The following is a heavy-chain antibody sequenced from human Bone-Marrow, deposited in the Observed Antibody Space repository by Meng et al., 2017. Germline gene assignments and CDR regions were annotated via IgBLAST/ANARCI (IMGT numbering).Heavy chain of an antibody. D-gene: IGHD3-10*01. J-gene: IGHJ4*02. CDR1: GYTLTSYD. V-gene: IGHV1-8*01. CDR2: MNPNSGNT. CDR3: ARAVTMVRGVIWYFDY. Sequence: QAQRVQSGAGVKKPGASGKVSCKASGYTLTSYDINWVRQATGQGLEWMGWMNPNSGNTGYAQKFQGRVTMTRNTSISTAYMELSSLRSEDTAVYYCARAVTMVRGVIWYFDYWGQGTLVTVSS.